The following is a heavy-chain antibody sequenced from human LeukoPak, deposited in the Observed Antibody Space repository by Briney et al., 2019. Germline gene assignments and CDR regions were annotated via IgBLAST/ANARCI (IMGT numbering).Heavy chain of an antibody. J-gene: IGHJ6*02. Sequence: SVKVSCKAFGGTFSSYAISWVRQAPGQGLEWMGGIIPIFGTANYAQKFQGRVTITADESTSTAYMELSSLRSEDTAVYYCARGRYCSGGSCYPAIDYYYGMDVWGQGTTVTVSS. CDR3: ARGRYCSGGSCYPAIDYYYGMDV. CDR1: GGTFSSYA. D-gene: IGHD2-15*01. V-gene: IGHV1-69*13. CDR2: IIPIFGTA.